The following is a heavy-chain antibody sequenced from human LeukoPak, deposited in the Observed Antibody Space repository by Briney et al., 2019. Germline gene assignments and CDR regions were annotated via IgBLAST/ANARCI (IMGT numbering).Heavy chain of an antibody. J-gene: IGHJ4*02. D-gene: IGHD3-3*01. CDR2: IRYDGSNK. Sequence: PGGSLRLSCAASGFTFSSYGMHWVRQAPGKGLEWVAFIRYDGSNKYYADSVKGRFTISRDNSKNTLYLQMNSLRAEDTAVYYCATSRPLRFLEWLLGPFDYWGQGTLVTVSS. V-gene: IGHV3-30*02. CDR1: GFTFSSYG. CDR3: ATSRPLRFLEWLLGPFDY.